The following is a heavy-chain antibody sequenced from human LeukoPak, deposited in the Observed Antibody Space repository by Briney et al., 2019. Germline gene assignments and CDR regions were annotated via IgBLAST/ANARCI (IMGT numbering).Heavy chain of an antibody. V-gene: IGHV3-21*01. Sequence: GGSLRLSCAASGFTFSRYVLHWVRQAPGKGLEWVSSISSSSSYIYYADSVKGRFTISRDNAKNSLYLQMNSLRAEDTAVYYCARLPYSSSSDYWGQGTLVTVSS. CDR3: ARLPYSSSSDY. CDR1: GFTFSRYV. J-gene: IGHJ4*02. CDR2: ISSSSSYI. D-gene: IGHD6-13*01.